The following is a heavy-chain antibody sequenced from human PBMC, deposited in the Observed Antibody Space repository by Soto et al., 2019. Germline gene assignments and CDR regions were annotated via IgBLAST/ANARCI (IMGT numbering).Heavy chain of an antibody. J-gene: IGHJ3*02. Sequence: QVQLVQSGAEVKKPGSSVKVSCKASGGTFSSYAISWVRQAPGQGLEWMGGIIPIFGTANYAQKFQGRVTITADESTSTAYVELSSLRSEDTAGYYCARDRGANGDYSRDFDIWGQGTMGHVSS. V-gene: IGHV1-69*01. CDR2: IIPIFGTA. CDR3: ARDRGANGDYSRDFDI. CDR1: GGTFSSYA. D-gene: IGHD4-17*01.